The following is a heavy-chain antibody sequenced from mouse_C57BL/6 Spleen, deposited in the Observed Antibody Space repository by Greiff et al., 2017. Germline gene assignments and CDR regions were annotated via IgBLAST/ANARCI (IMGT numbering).Heavy chain of an antibody. D-gene: IGHD1-1*01. J-gene: IGHJ2*01. CDR1: GYTFTSYW. Sequence: QVQLQQPGAELVRPGSSVKLSRKASGYTFTSYWMDWVKQRPGQGLEWIGNIYPSDSETHYNQKFKDKATLTVDKSSSTAYMQLSSLTSEDSAVYYCARTRSSYLDYWGQGTTLTVSS. CDR3: ARTRSSYLDY. CDR2: IYPSDSET. V-gene: IGHV1-61*01.